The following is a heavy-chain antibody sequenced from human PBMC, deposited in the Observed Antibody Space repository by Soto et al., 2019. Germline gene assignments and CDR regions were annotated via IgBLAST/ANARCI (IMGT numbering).Heavy chain of an antibody. CDR2: IWYDGSNK. V-gene: IGHV3-33*08. J-gene: IGHJ6*02. CDR1: GFTFNTYG. Sequence: PGGSLRLSCTPSGFTFNTYGMHRVRQAPGKGLERVAIIWYDGSNKYYADSVKCRFTISRDNSRNTLYLQMNSLRAEDTALYYCARADCTGAYCYSWPFNYGVDVWGQGTTVTVSS. D-gene: IGHD2-8*02. CDR3: ARADCTGAYCYSWPFNYGVDV.